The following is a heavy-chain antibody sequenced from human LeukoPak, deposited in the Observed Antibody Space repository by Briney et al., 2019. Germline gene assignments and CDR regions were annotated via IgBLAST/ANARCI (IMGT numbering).Heavy chain of an antibody. V-gene: IGHV1-46*01. J-gene: IGHJ6*03. CDR1: GYTFTNYY. Sequence: ASVKVSCKASGYTFTNYYMHWVRQAPGQGLEWMGIINPSGGSTNYAQKFQGRVTMTRDMSMSTVYMELSSLRSEDTAVYYCARGPIAAASVNYYMDVWGKGTTVTVSS. D-gene: IGHD6-13*01. CDR2: INPSGGST. CDR3: ARGPIAAASVNYYMDV.